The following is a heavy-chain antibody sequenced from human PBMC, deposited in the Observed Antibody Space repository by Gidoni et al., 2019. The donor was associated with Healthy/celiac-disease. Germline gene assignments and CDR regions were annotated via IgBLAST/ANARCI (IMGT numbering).Heavy chain of an antibody. CDR2: ISWDGGST. V-gene: IGHV3-43D*03. D-gene: IGHD3-10*01. Sequence: EVQLVESGGVVVQPGGSLRLSCADSGFTFDDYAMPWVRQAPGKGLECVALISWDGGSTYYADSVKGRFTISRDNSKNSLYLQMNSLRAEDTALYYCAKDLVPGSYYREWPNCGMDVWGQGTTVTVSS. CDR1: GFTFDDYA. J-gene: IGHJ6*02. CDR3: AKDLVPGSYYREWPNCGMDV.